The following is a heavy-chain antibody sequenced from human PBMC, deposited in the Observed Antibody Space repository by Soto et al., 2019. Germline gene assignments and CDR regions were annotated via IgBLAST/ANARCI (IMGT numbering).Heavy chain of an antibody. V-gene: IGHV5-51*01. J-gene: IGHJ6*02. CDR3: ARRGFAHGMDV. CDR2: IYPRDSDT. CDR1: GYLFSNDF. Sequence: GEDLKLSCTVSGYLFSNDFIGCVRQMSGKGLEWMGIIYPRDSDTRYSPAFQDQVTISADTSSNTAYLQWSSLKASDTAIYYCARRGFAHGMDVWGQGTT.